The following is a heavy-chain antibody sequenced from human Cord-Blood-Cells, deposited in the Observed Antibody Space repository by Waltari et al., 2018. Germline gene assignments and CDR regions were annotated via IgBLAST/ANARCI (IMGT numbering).Heavy chain of an antibody. CDR3: ATMLYYDILTGYFDY. CDR2: IYYSGGT. D-gene: IGHD3-9*01. V-gene: IGHV4-39*01. CDR1: GGSISSSSYY. J-gene: IGHJ4*02. Sequence: QLQLQESGPGLVKPSETLSLTCTVSGGSISSSSYYWGWIRQPPGKGLEWIGSIYYSGGTYYNPSLKSRVTISVDTSKNQFSLKLSSVTAADTAVYYCATMLYYDILTGYFDYWGQGTLVTVSS.